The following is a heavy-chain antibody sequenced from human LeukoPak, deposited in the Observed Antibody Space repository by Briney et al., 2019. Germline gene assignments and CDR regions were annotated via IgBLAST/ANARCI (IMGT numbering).Heavy chain of an antibody. V-gene: IGHV1-69*06. CDR2: TIPIFGTA. D-gene: IGHD3-10*01. CDR1: GGTFSSYA. Sequence: ASVKVSCKASGGTFSSYAISWVRQAPGQGLEWMGGTIPIFGTANYAQKFQGRVTITADKSTSTAYMELSSLRSEDTAVYYCARDKVTLLWFGESRYYGMDVWGKGTTVTVSS. CDR3: ARDKVTLLWFGESRYYGMDV. J-gene: IGHJ6*04.